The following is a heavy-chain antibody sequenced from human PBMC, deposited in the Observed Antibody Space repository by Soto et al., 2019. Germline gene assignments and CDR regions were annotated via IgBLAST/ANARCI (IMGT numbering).Heavy chain of an antibody. Sequence: KTSETLSLTCAVYGGSFSGYYWSWIRQPPGKGLEWIGEINHSGSTNYNPSLKSRVTISVDTSKNQFSLKLSSVTAADTAVYYCAFMITFGGVIVPDYWGQGTLVTVSS. V-gene: IGHV4-34*01. CDR1: GGSFSGYY. CDR2: INHSGST. J-gene: IGHJ4*02. D-gene: IGHD3-16*02. CDR3: AFMITFGGVIVPDY.